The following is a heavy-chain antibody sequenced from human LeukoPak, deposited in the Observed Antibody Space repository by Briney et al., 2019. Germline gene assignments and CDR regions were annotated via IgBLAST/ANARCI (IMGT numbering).Heavy chain of an antibody. Sequence: GGSLRLSCAVSGFTFNIYGMHWVRQAPGKGLEWVGRIKSKTDGGTTDYAAPVKGRFTISRDDSKNTLYLQMNSLKTEDTAVYYCSPQVPYYYDSSGYPTWGQGTLVTVSS. CDR1: GFTFNIYG. D-gene: IGHD3-22*01. CDR3: SPQVPYYYDSSGYPT. J-gene: IGHJ5*02. CDR2: IKSKTDGGTT. V-gene: IGHV3-15*01.